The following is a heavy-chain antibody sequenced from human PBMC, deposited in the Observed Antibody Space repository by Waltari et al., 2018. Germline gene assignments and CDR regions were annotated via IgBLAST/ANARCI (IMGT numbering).Heavy chain of an antibody. CDR1: GGSISSYY. D-gene: IGHD5-18*01. CDR3: ARGVGLEDTAMAVLYYYGMDV. J-gene: IGHJ6*02. CDR2: IYYSGST. V-gene: IGHV4-59*01. Sequence: QVQLQESGPGLVKPSETLSLTCTVSGGSISSYYWRWIRQPPGKGLEWIGYIYYSGSTNYNPSLKSRVTISVDTSKNQFSLKLSSVTAADTAVYYCARGVGLEDTAMAVLYYYGMDVWGQGTTVTVSS.